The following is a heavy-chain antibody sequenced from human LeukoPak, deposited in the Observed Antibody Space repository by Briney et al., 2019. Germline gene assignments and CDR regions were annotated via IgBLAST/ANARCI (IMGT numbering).Heavy chain of an antibody. D-gene: IGHD5-24*01. CDR2: ISSRGTTK. CDR1: GFTFSSYE. V-gene: IGHV3-48*03. Sequence: GGSLRLSCAASGFTFSSYEMNWVRLAPGKGLEWVSSISSRGTTKYYADSVKGRFTISRDDAKKSLFLQMKSLRAEDTAVYYCTRVSWRGEIYWGQGTLVTVSS. CDR3: TRVSWRGEIY. J-gene: IGHJ4*02.